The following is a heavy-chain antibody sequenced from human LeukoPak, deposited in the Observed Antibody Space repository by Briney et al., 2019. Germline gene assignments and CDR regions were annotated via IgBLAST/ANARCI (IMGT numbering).Heavy chain of an antibody. V-gene: IGHV3-74*01. CDR1: GFTFSRYW. Sequence: GGSLRLSCAASGFTFSRYWMHWVRQVPGKGLVWVSRINSDGSSTRYADSVKGRFTISRDNAKNTLYLQMNSLRDDDTAVYYCARDLYRSFNWFDPWGQGTLVTVSS. D-gene: IGHD2-2*02. J-gene: IGHJ5*02. CDR3: ARDLYRSFNWFDP. CDR2: INSDGSST.